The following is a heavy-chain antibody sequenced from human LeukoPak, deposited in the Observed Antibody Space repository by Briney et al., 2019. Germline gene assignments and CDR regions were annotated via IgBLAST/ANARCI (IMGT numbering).Heavy chain of an antibody. CDR3: ARSLSGEEWQQLPTDFGDY. D-gene: IGHD6-13*01. CDR1: GFTFSSYA. Sequence: PGGSLRLSCAASGFTFSSYAMHWVRQAPGKGLEWVAVISYDGANKYYADSVKGRFTISRDNSKNTLYLQMNSLRAEDTAVYYCARSLSGEEWQQLPTDFGDYWGQGALVTVSS. CDR2: ISYDGANK. V-gene: IGHV3-30-3*01. J-gene: IGHJ4*02.